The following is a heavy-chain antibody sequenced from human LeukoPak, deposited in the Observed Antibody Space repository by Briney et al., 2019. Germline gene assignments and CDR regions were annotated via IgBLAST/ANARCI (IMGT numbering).Heavy chain of an antibody. D-gene: IGHD4-17*01. V-gene: IGHV1-8*01. CDR2: MNPNSGNT. J-gene: IGHJ6*03. CDR3: ARTINDYGDYGSDYYYMDV. Sequence: ASVKVSCKASGYTFTSYDINWVRQATGQGLEWMGWMNPNSGNTGYAQKFQGRVTMTRNTSISTAYMELSSLRSEDTAVYYCARTINDYGDYGSDYYYMDVWGKGTTVTISS. CDR1: GYTFTSYD.